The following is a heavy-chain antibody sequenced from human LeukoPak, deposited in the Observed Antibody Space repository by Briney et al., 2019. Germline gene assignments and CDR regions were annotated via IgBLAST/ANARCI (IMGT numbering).Heavy chain of an antibody. CDR1: GFTFSHYG. CDR2: ISYDGSNK. CDR3: AREGWFDP. Sequence: PGGSLRLSCAASGFTFSHYGVHWVRQAPGKGLEWVAVISYDGSNKYYADSVKGRFTISRDNSKNTVFLQMNSLRAEDTAVYYCAREGWFDPWGQGTLVTVSS. V-gene: IGHV3-30*03. J-gene: IGHJ5*02.